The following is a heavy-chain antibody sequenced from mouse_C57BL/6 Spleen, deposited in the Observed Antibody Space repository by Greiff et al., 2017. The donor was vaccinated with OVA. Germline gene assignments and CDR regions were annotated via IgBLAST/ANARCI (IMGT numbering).Heavy chain of an antibody. V-gene: IGHV5-4*01. Sequence: EVKVEESGGGLVKPGGSLKLSCAASGFTFSSYAMSWVRQTPEKRLEWVATISDGGSYTYYPDNVKGRFTISRDNAKNNLYLHMSHLKSEDTAMYYCARDWGFAYWGQGTLVTVSA. CDR3: ARDWGFAY. J-gene: IGHJ3*01. CDR1: GFTFSSYA. CDR2: ISDGGSYT.